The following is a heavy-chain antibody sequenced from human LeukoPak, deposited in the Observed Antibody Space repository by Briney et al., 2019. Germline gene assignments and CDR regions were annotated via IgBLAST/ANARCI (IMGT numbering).Heavy chain of an antibody. CDR1: GGSISSGSYY. CDR2: IYTSGST. V-gene: IGHV4-61*02. D-gene: IGHD6-13*01. J-gene: IGHJ4*02. Sequence: SETLSLTCTVSGGSISSGSYYWSWIRQPAGKGLEWIGRIYTSGSTNYNPSLKSRVTISVETSKNEFSLKLRSVTAADTAVYYCARVTGYRIEDYFDYWGQGTLVTVSS. CDR3: ARVTGYRIEDYFDY.